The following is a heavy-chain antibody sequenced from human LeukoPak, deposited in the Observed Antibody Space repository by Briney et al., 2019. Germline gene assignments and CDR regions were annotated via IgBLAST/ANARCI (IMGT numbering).Heavy chain of an antibody. D-gene: IGHD3-10*01. CDR2: ISGSGGST. J-gene: IGHJ4*02. Sequence: GGSLRLSCGASGFTFSSYAMSWVRQAPGKGLEWVSAISGSGGSTYYADSVKGRFTISRDNSKNTLYLQMNSLRAEDTAVYYCRIYYYGSGSYFEEFFDYWGQGTLVTVSS. V-gene: IGHV3-23*01. CDR3: RIYYYGSGSYFEEFFDY. CDR1: GFTFSSYA.